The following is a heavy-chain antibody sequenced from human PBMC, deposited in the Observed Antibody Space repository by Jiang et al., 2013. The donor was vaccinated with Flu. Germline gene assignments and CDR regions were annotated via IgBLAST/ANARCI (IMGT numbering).Heavy chain of an antibody. V-gene: IGHV4-59*08. Sequence: ETLSLTCTVSGGSINNYYGSWIRQSPGKGLEWIGYIYYSGSSNCNPSLKSRVTMSLDTSKNQFSLRLSSVTAADTAVYYCARSYDGSGYYFYGMDVWGQGTTVTVSS. J-gene: IGHJ6*02. D-gene: IGHD3-22*01. CDR3: ARSYDGSGYYFYGMDV. CDR2: IYYSGSS. CDR1: GGSINNYY.